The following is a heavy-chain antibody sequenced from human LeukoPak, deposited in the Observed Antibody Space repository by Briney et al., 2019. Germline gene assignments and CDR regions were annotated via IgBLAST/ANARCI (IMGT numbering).Heavy chain of an antibody. CDR3: ARSYIQFSRPYFSDY. Sequence: KASETLSLTCFVSGGSIRTHYWRWIRQPPGKGLEWIGDISHNGRTNYNPSLKSRLTMSIDTSKNQFSLKLTSLTAADTAIYYCARSYIQFSRPYFSDYWGQGTLVTVSS. V-gene: IGHV4-59*11. CDR1: GGSIRTHY. J-gene: IGHJ4*02. D-gene: IGHD2-2*01. CDR2: ISHNGRT.